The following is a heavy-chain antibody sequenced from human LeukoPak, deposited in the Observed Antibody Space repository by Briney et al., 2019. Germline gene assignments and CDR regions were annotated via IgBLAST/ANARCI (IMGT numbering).Heavy chain of an antibody. D-gene: IGHD2-2*01. J-gene: IGHJ4*02. V-gene: IGHV1-18*04. CDR2: ISAYNGNT. Sequence: ASVKVSYKAYGYTFTSYGISWVRQAPGQGLEWMGWISAYNGNTNYAQKLQGRVTMTTDTSTSTAYMELRSLRSDDTAVYYCAREYQLLSPFDYWGQGTLVTVSS. CDR3: AREYQLLSPFDY. CDR1: GYTFTSYG.